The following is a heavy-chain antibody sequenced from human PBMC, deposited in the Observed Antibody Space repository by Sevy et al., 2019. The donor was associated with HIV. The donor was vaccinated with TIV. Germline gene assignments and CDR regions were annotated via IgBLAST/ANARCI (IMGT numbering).Heavy chain of an antibody. D-gene: IGHD2-2*01. V-gene: IGHV3-21*01. Sequence: GGSLRLSCAASGFTFSSYTMNWVRQAPGKGLEWVSYINSSSTYIYYAASLKGRFTISRDNAKNSVYLQMNSLRAEDTAGYYCARDGGCTSTSCLLYFDYWGQGTLVTVSS. CDR3: ARDGGCTSTSCLLYFDY. J-gene: IGHJ4*02. CDR2: INSSSTYI. CDR1: GFTFSSYT.